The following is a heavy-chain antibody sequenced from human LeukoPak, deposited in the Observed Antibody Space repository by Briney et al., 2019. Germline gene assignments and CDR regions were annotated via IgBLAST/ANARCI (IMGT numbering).Heavy chain of an antibody. CDR3: AKDLSVYDIAVAGTHP. J-gene: IGHJ5*02. CDR1: GFTFSSYA. Sequence: PGGSLRLSCAASGFTFSSYAMSWVRQAPGKGLEWVSAISGSGGSTYYADSVKDRFTISRDNSKNTLYLQMNSLRAEDTAVYYCAKDLSVYDIAVAGTHPWGQGTLVTVSS. V-gene: IGHV3-23*01. D-gene: IGHD6-19*01. CDR2: ISGSGGST.